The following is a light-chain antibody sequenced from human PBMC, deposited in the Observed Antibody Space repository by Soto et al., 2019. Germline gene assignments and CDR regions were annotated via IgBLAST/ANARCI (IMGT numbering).Light chain of an antibody. CDR3: QKYDSSPRT. CDR1: QTISSSY. CDR2: RTS. J-gene: IGKJ1*01. V-gene: IGKV3-20*01. Sequence: EIVLTQSPGTLSLSPGERATLSCRASQTISSSYSAWYQQKPGQAPRLLIYRTSNRATAIPDRFSGSGSGTDFTLTISRPEPEDFAVYCCQKYDSSPRTLGQGTKVDIK.